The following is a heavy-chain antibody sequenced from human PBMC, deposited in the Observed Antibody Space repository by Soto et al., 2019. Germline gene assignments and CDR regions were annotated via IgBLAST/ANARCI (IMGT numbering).Heavy chain of an antibody. V-gene: IGHV1-18*01. CDR2: ISAYNGNT. CDR1: GYTFTSYG. CDR3: ARYGRIAAAGVPYYYYGMDV. J-gene: IGHJ6*02. Sequence: ASVKVSCKASGYTFTSYGISWVRQAPGQGLEWMGWISAYNGNTNYAQKLQGRVTMTTDTSTSTAYMELRSLRSDDTAVYYCARYGRIAAAGVPYYYYGMDVWGQGTTVTVSS. D-gene: IGHD6-13*01.